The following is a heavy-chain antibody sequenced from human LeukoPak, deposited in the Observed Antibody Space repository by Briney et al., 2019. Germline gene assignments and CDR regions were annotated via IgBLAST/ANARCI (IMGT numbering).Heavy chain of an antibody. V-gene: IGHV4-38-2*01. CDR2: IYHSGST. J-gene: IGHJ4*02. CDR1: GYSISSGYY. D-gene: IGHD2-8*01. Sequence: PSETLSLTCAVSGYSISSGYYWGWIRQPPGKGLEWIGSIYHSGSTYYNPSLKSRVTISVDTSKNQFSLKLSSVTAADTAVYSCARNGDIVLMVYGAWSYWGQGTLVTVSS. CDR3: ARNGDIVLMVYGAWSY.